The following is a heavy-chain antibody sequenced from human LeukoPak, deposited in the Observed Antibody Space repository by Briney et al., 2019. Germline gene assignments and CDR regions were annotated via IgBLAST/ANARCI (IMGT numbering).Heavy chain of an antibody. Sequence: PSQTLSLTCAVSGGSISSGGYSWSWIRQPPGKGLEWIGYIYHSGSTYYNPSLKSRVTISVDRSKNQFSLKLSSVTAADTAVYYCARSPGYDYYYYYGMDVWGQGTTVTVSS. V-gene: IGHV4-30-2*01. D-gene: IGHD5-12*01. CDR1: GGSISSGGYS. CDR2: IYHSGST. CDR3: ARSPGYDYYYYYGMDV. J-gene: IGHJ6*02.